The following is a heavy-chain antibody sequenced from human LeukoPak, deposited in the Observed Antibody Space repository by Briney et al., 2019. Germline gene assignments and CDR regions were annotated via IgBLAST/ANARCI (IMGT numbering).Heavy chain of an antibody. J-gene: IGHJ6*03. D-gene: IGHD6-19*01. CDR2: MNPNSGNT. CDR1: GYTFTSYD. CDR3: ARGSGWYYYYYMDV. V-gene: IGHV1-8*03. Sequence: GASVKVSCKASGYTFTSYDINWVRQATGQGLEWMGWMNPNSGNTGYAQKFQGRVTITRNTSISTAYMELSSLRSEDTAVYYCARGSGWYYYYYMDVWGKGTTVTVSS.